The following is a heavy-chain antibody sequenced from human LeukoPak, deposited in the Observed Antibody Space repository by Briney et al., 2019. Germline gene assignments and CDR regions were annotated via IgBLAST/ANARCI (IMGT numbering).Heavy chain of an antibody. D-gene: IGHD5-24*01. CDR1: GFTFSSYA. CDR2: ISGSGGST. J-gene: IGHJ5*02. CDR3: AKDPIRERWLQTSDWFDP. V-gene: IGHV3-23*01. Sequence: GGSLRLSCVASGFTFSSYAMSWVRQAPGKGLEWVSAISGSGGSTYYADSVKGRFTISRDNSKNTLYLQMNSLRAEDTAVCYCAKDPIRERWLQTSDWFDPWGQGTLVTVSS.